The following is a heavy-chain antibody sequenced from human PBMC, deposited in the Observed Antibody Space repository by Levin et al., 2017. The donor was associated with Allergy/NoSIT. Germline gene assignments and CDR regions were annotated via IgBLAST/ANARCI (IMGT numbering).Heavy chain of an antibody. D-gene: IGHD6-13*01. J-gene: IGHJ5*02. CDR3: ASERPGIAAAGYNWFDP. CDR2: ISYDGSNK. V-gene: IGHV3-30-3*01. CDR1: GFTFSSYA. Sequence: LRESQKISCAASGFTFSSYAMHWVRQAPGKGLEWVAVISYDGSNKYYADSVKGRFTISRDNSKNTLYLQMNSLRAEDTAVYYCASERPGIAAAGYNWFDPWGQGTLVTVSS.